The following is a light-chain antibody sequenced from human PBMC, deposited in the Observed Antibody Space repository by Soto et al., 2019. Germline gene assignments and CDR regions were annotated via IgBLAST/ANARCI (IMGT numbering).Light chain of an antibody. J-gene: IGKJ1*01. CDR3: HHYSGPWT. V-gene: IGKV1-13*02. CDR1: QGISSA. CDR2: EAS. Sequence: AIQLTQSPSSLSASVGDRVSITCRASQGISSALAWYQQKPGKAPKLLIPEASTFEIGVPSRFSGSGSGTEFPLTISRLQHDDFTTYFCHHYSGPWTFGQGTKVDI.